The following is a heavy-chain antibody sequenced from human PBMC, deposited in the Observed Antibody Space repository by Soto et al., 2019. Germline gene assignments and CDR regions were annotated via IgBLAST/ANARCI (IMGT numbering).Heavy chain of an antibody. Sequence: SETLSLTCTVSGGSISSYYWSWIRQPPGKGLEWIGYIYYSGSTNYNPSLKSRVAISVDTSKNQFSLKLSSVTAADTAVYYCAREQKLWPVYDAFDIWGQGTMVTVSS. CDR3: AREQKLWPVYDAFDI. D-gene: IGHD5-18*01. V-gene: IGHV4-59*01. CDR1: GGSISSYY. CDR2: IYYSGST. J-gene: IGHJ3*02.